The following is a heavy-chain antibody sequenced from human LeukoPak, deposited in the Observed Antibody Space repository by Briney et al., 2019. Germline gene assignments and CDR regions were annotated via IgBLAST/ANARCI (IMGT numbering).Heavy chain of an antibody. CDR3: ARIIAAAGSGGAFDI. CDR2: ISAYNGNT. CDR1: GYTFTSYG. Sequence: ASVKVSCKASGYTFTSYGISWVRQAPGQGLEWMGWISAYNGNTNYAQKLQGRVTMTTDTSTSTAYMELRSLRSDDTAVYYCARIIAAAGSGGAFDIWGRGTMVTVSS. D-gene: IGHD6-13*01. J-gene: IGHJ3*02. V-gene: IGHV1-18*01.